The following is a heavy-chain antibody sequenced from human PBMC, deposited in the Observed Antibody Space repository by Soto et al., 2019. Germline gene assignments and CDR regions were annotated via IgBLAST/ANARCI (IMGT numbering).Heavy chain of an antibody. V-gene: IGHV1-18*01. D-gene: IGHD1-7*01. CDR2: ISAYNGNT. Sequence: QVQLVQSGAEVKKPGASVKVSCKASGYTFTSYGISWVRQAPGQGLEWMGWISAYNGNTNYAQKLQGRVTMTTDTATSTAYMEMRSLRSDDTAVYYCARVKLELRITHSYYYMDVWGKGTTVTVSS. J-gene: IGHJ6*03. CDR3: ARVKLELRITHSYYYMDV. CDR1: GYTFTSYG.